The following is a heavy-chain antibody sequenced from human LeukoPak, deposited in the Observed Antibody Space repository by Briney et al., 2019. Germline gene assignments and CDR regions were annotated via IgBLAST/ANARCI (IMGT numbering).Heavy chain of an antibody. CDR1: DVSFSGYY. D-gene: IGHD7-27*01. J-gene: IGHJ4*02. Sequence: PSETLSLTCAIYDVSFSGYYWSWIRQPPGKGLEWIWGISHSGSTNYNPSLESRVTISLDTSKTHSSLRLTSVTAADTAVYYCAGGSTGSAYDYWGQGALVTVSP. V-gene: IGHV4-34*01. CDR3: AGGSTGSAYDY. CDR2: ISHSGST.